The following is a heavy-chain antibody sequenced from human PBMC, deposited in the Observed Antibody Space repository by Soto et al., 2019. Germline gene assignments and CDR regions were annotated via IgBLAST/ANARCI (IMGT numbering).Heavy chain of an antibody. D-gene: IGHD2-15*01. CDR1: GYIFTAYS. V-gene: IGHV1-46*01. CDR3: AREENCSDGICYSEYFQR. Sequence: QVQLVQSGVEVKKPGASVKVSCKASGYIFTAYSMHWVRQAPGQGLEWMGVVNPSGGSTNYAQKFQGRITMNRDTSTSTVYMDLSSLTSEDTAVYYCAREENCSDGICYSEYFQRWGQGTLVTVSS. CDR2: VNPSGGST. J-gene: IGHJ1*01.